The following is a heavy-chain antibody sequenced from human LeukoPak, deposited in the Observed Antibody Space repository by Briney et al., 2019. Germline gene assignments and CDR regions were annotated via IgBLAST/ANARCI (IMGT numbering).Heavy chain of an antibody. CDR2: IIPIFGTA. J-gene: IGHJ4*02. V-gene: IGHV1-69*13. Sequence: ASVKVSRKTSGCTFSSYAISEVRQAPGQGLEWMGGIIPIFGTANYAQKFQGRVTITADESTSTAYMELSSLRSEDTAVYYCASGYCSSTSCRKPYDYWGQGTLVTVSS. CDR1: GCTFSSYA. D-gene: IGHD2-2*01. CDR3: ASGYCSSTSCRKPYDY.